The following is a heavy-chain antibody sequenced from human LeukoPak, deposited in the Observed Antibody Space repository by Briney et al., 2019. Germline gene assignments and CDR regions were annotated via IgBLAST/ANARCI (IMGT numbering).Heavy chain of an antibody. D-gene: IGHD2-2*01. Sequence: PSETLSLTCGVSGYFISSDYYWGWIRQPPGKGLEWIGYIYYSGSTNYNPSLKSRVTISVDTSKNQFSLKLSSVTAADTAVYYCAREICSSTSCAGNWFDPWGQGTLVTVSS. V-gene: IGHV4-38-2*02. J-gene: IGHJ5*02. CDR1: GYFISSDYY. CDR3: AREICSSTSCAGNWFDP. CDR2: IYYSGST.